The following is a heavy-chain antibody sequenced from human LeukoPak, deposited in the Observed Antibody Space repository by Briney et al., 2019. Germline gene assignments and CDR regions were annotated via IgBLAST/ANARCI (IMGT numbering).Heavy chain of an antibody. J-gene: IGHJ6*02. CDR3: AGGGIVGATFHYYYGMDV. Sequence: PSETLSLTCTVSGGSISSYYWSWIRQPPGKGLEWIGYIYYSGSTNYNPSLKSRVTISVDTSKNQFSLKLSSVTAADTAVYYCAGGGIVGATFHYYYGMDVWGQGTTVTVSS. V-gene: IGHV4-59*08. D-gene: IGHD1-26*01. CDR1: GGSISSYY. CDR2: IYYSGST.